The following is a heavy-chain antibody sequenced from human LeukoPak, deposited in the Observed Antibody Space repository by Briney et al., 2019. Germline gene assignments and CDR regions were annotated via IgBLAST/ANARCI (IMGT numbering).Heavy chain of an antibody. J-gene: IGHJ4*02. V-gene: IGHV3-7*01. D-gene: IGHD5-12*01. CDR2: IKDDGSAK. Sequence: GGSLRLSCAASGFTVSSNFLSWVRQAPGKGLEWVANIKDDGSAKYYVDSVKGRFTISRDNAKNSLYLQMNSLRAEDTAVYYCARVEASGYDYGAFDYWGQGTLVTVSS. CDR3: ARVEASGYDYGAFDY. CDR1: GFTVSSNF.